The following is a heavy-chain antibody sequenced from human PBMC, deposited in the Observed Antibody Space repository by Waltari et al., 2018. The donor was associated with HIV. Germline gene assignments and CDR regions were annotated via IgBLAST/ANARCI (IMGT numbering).Heavy chain of an antibody. Sequence: QIHLVQSGAEVKKPGASVKVSCKASGYTFSDYGISWVRQAPGQGLEWMGWISGLSGVRRDYAQKIQGRVTLSTDTQTTTGYMELRSLRSDEPPIYYCARGSLLGNWVDTWGQGTLVTVSS. CDR3: ARGSLLGNWVDT. CDR2: ISGLSGVRR. CDR1: GYTFSDYG. D-gene: IGHD3-10*01. V-gene: IGHV1-18*01. J-gene: IGHJ5*02.